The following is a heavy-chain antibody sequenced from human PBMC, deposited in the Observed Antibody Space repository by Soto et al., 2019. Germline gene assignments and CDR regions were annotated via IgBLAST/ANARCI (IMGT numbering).Heavy chain of an antibody. J-gene: IGHJ6*02. CDR2: IYYSGST. CDR3: ARDGGGYDSFSYYYGMDV. Sequence: SDTLSLTCTVSGGSISSYYWTWIRQPPGNGLEWIVYIYYSGSTNYSPFFKSRVTISVDTSKKQIFLKLSSVTAADTAVYYCARDGGGYDSFSYYYGMDVWGQGTTVTVSS. CDR1: GGSISSYY. D-gene: IGHD5-12*01. V-gene: IGHV4-59*01.